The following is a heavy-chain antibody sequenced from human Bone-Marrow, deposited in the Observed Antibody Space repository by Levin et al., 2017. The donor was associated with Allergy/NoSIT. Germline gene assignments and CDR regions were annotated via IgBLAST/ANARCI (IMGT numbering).Heavy chain of an antibody. CDR1: GGSLSSSSYY. V-gene: IGHV4-61*02. CDR3: ARAVMFYGSGTSFTRSQPTRAWFDP. Sequence: NPSETLSLTCTVSGGSLSSSSYYWSWIRQPAGKGLEYIGRIYTTGATNYNPSLRGRVTMSIDMSMNQLSLTLTSVTAADTAVYYCARAVMFYGSGTSFTRSQPTRAWFDPWGQGTLVTVSS. CDR2: IYTTGAT. J-gene: IGHJ5*02. D-gene: IGHD3-10*01.